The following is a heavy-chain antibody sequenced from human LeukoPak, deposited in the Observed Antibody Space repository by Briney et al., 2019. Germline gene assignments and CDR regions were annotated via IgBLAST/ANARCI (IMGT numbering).Heavy chain of an antibody. J-gene: IGHJ3*02. CDR2: ISWNSGSI. CDR3: TKVASSSWYDAFDI. CDR1: GFTFDDYA. Sequence: PGGSLRLSCAASGFTFDDYAMHWVRQAPGKGLEWVSGISWNSGSIGYADSVKGRFTISRDNAKNSLYLQMNSLRAEDMALYYCTKVASSSWYDAFDIWGQGTMVTVSS. D-gene: IGHD6-13*01. V-gene: IGHV3-9*03.